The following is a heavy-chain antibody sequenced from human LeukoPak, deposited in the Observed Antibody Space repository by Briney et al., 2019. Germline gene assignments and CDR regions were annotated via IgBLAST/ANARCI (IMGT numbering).Heavy chain of an antibody. CDR1: GFTFSSYG. Sequence: GGSLRLSCAAAGFTFSSYGMHWVRQAPGKGLEWVAFIRYDGSNKYYAHSVKGRFTISIDNSKNTLYLQMNSLRAEATALCYCAKLLGHYYDSSGYSSPLDYWGQGPLVTVSS. D-gene: IGHD3-22*01. V-gene: IGHV3-30*02. CDR3: AKLLGHYYDSSGYSSPLDY. CDR2: IRYDGSNK. J-gene: IGHJ4*02.